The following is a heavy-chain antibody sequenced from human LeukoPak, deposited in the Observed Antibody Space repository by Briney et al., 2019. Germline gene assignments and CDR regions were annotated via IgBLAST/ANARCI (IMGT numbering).Heavy chain of an antibody. CDR3: ARDQTTVTKGFDI. CDR2: ISYIGTT. V-gene: IGHV4-59*11. Sequence: PSETLSLTCTVSGGSISTHYWTWIRQPPGKRLQWIGYISYIGTTNYNPSLKSRVSISVDTSKTYISLKLSSVTAADTAVYYCARDQTTVTKGFDIWGQGTKVTVSS. J-gene: IGHJ3*02. D-gene: IGHD4-17*01. CDR1: GGSISTHY.